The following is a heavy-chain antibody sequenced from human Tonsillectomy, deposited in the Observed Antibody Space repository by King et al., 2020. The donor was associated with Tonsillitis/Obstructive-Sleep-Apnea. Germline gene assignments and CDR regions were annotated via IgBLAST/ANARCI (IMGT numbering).Heavy chain of an antibody. D-gene: IGHD1-14*01. Sequence: QLVQSGAEVKKPGESLKISCKGSGYSFPNYWIGWVRLMPGKGLEWMGLIYCGDSNTIYSPSFEGQVTISADKSTDTAYLQWSSLKASDSAIYYCARHLMAGTDYLDYWGQGTLVTVSS. CDR3: ARHLMAGTDYLDY. V-gene: IGHV5-51*01. CDR1: GYSFPNYW. CDR2: IYCGDSNT. J-gene: IGHJ4*02.